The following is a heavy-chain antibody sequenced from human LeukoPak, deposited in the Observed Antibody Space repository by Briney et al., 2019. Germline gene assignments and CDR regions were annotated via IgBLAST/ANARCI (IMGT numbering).Heavy chain of an antibody. V-gene: IGHV4-30-4*01. CDR3: AGTPDWFGP. CDR2: IHYSGSAYSGSA. J-gene: IGHJ5*02. CDR1: GASITRTDYY. Sequence: PSETLSLTCAVSGASITRTDYYWSWIRQPPGKGLEWIGYIHYSGSAYSGSAYYNPSLKSRVTISEDTSKNQFPLKLTSVTAADTAVYYCAGTPDWFGPWGQGTLVTVSS.